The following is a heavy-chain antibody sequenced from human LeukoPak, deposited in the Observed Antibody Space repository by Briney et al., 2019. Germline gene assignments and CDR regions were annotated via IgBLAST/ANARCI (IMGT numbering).Heavy chain of an antibody. CDR1: GFTVSSYV. J-gene: IGHJ4*02. D-gene: IGHD3-16*01. Sequence: GGSLRLSCAASGFTVSSYVMSWVRQAPGKGLEWVSSIGDAGSDAYYTDYVKGRLTISRDNSKTTLYLQMNSLIAEDTAIYYCAKDRIRGDSYWGQGTLVTVSS. CDR2: IGDAGSDA. V-gene: IGHV3-23*01. CDR3: AKDRIRGDSY.